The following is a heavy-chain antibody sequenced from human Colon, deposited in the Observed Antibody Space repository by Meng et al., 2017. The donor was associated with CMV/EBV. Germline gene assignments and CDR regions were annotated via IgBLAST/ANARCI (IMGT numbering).Heavy chain of an antibody. J-gene: IGHJ4*02. V-gene: IGHV2-5*02. Sequence: QITLKESGPTLVKPTQTLTLTCTFSGFPLSTSGMGVGWTRQPPGKALEWLALIYWDDDKRYSPSLKSRLTITKDTSKNQVVLTMTNMDPVDTATYYCAHRDYCSGGTCTFDYWGQGTLVTVSS. D-gene: IGHD2-15*01. CDR1: GFPLSTSGMG. CDR3: AHRDYCSGGTCTFDY. CDR2: IYWDDDK.